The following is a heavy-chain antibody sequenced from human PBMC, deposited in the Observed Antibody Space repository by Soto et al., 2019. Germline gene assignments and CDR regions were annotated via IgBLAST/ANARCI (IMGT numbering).Heavy chain of an antibody. D-gene: IGHD3-16*01. CDR1: GFTFSSYD. CDR3: ARANLMTEHDAFDI. CDR2: IGTAGDT. V-gene: IGHV3-13*04. J-gene: IGHJ3*02. Sequence: EVPLVESGGGLVQPGGSLRLSCAASGFTFSSYDMHWVRQATGKGLEWVSAIGTAGDTYYPGSVKGRFTISRENAXNSWYLQMNSLRAGDTAVYYCARANLMTEHDAFDIWGQGTMVTVSS.